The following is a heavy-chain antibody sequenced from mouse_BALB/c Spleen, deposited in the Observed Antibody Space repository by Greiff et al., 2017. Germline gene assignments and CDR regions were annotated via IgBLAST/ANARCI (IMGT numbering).Heavy chain of an antibody. CDR2: IRLKSDNYAT. V-gene: IGHV6-6*02. Sequence: EVQLQQSGGGLVQPGGSMKLSCVASGFTFSSYWMSWVRQSPEKGLEWVAEIRLKSDNYATHYAESVKGKFTISRDDSKSRLYLQMNSLRAEDTGIYYCTEGGAMDYWGQGTSVTVSS. J-gene: IGHJ4*01. CDR3: TEGGAMDY. CDR1: GFTFSSYW.